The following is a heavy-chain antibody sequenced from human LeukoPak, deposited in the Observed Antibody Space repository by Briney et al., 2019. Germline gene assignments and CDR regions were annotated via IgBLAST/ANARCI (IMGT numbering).Heavy chain of an antibody. CDR2: IYSGGST. J-gene: IGHJ6*02. V-gene: IGHV3-53*01. CDR3: ARPDRGGLYGMDV. CDR1: GFTFSYYT. Sequence: GGSLRLSCAASGFTFSYYTMYWVRQAPGKGLEWVSVIYSGGSTYYADSVKGRFTISRDNSKNTLYLQMNSLRAEDTAVYYCARPDRGGLYGMDVWGQGTTVTVSS. D-gene: IGHD2-15*01.